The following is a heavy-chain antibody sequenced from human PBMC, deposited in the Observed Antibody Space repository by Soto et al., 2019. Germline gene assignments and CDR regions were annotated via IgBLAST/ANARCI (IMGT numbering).Heavy chain of an antibody. Sequence: GGSLRLSCAASGFTFSSYSMNWVRQAPGKGLEWVSYISSSSRTIYCADSVKGRFTISRDNAKNSLYLQMNSLRAEDTAVYYCARPPFYYDSSYSGYWGQGTLVTVSS. J-gene: IGHJ4*02. CDR1: GFTFSSYS. CDR2: ISSSSRTI. D-gene: IGHD3-22*01. CDR3: ARPPFYYDSSYSGY. V-gene: IGHV3-48*04.